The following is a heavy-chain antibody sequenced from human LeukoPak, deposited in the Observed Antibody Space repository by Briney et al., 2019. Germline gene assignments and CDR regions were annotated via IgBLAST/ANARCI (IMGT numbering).Heavy chain of an antibody. J-gene: IGHJ4*02. Sequence: SETLSLTCTVSSASITSSPYFWGWIRQSPGKGLEWIGSIYYSGSTYYNPSLKSRVTISVDTSKNQFSLKLSSVTAADTAVYYCARRTEYSSSWRNWGQGTLVTVSS. CDR2: IYYSGST. V-gene: IGHV4-39*07. CDR1: SASITSSPYF. D-gene: IGHD6-13*01. CDR3: ARRTEYSSSWRN.